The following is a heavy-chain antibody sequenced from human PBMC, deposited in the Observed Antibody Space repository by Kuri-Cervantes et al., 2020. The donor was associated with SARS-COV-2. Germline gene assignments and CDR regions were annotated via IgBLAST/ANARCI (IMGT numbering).Heavy chain of an antibody. CDR1: GGSFSGYY. Sequence: SETLSLTCAVYGGSFSGYYWSWIRQPPGKGLEWIGEINHSGSTNYNPSLKRRVTISVDTSKKHFSLKLSSVTAADTAVYYCARMQELPGVGNYYGMDVWGQGTTVTVSS. CDR3: ARMQELPGVGNYYGMDV. V-gene: IGHV4-34*01. J-gene: IGHJ6*02. D-gene: IGHD3-10*01. CDR2: INHSGST.